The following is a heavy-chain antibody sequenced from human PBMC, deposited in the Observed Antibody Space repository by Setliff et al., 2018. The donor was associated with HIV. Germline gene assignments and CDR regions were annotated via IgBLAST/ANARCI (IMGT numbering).Heavy chain of an antibody. CDR3: ARYLFCGGDCYSGFDY. D-gene: IGHD2-21*02. CDR2: IYYSGST. CDR1: GGSISSGGYY. J-gene: IGHJ4*02. Sequence: PSETLSLTCTVSGGSISSGGYYGSWIRQPPGKGLEWIGYIYYSGSTNYNPSLKSRVTISLDTSKNQFSLRLTSVTAADTAVYYCARYLFCGGDCYSGFDYWGQGTLVTVSS. V-gene: IGHV4-61*08.